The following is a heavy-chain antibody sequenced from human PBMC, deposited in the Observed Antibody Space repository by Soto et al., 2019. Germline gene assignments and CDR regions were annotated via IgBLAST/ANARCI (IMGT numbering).Heavy chain of an antibody. D-gene: IGHD5-12*01. CDR1: EFTISSYW. CDR2: MKQDGSET. V-gene: IGHV3-7*05. J-gene: IGHJ4*02. Sequence: GGSLRLSCAASEFTISSYWMTWVRQAPGRGLGWVANMKQDGSETFYADSVKGRFTISRDSAKNEVYLQMNSPRAEDTAVYYCARGRRSGNTGFDCDYWGQGTLVTVSS. CDR3: ARGRRSGNTGFDCDY.